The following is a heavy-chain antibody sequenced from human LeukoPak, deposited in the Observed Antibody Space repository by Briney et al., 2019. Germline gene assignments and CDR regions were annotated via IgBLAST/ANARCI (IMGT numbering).Heavy chain of an antibody. J-gene: IGHJ6*03. CDR2: IYYSGST. Sequence: SETLSLTCTVSGGSISSSSYYWGWIRQPPGKGLEWIGSIYYSGSTHYNPSLKSRVTISVDTSKNQFSLKLSSVTAADTAVYYCARDTGGIAVAGTLSYYYMDVWGKGTTVTISS. CDR1: GGSISSSSYY. D-gene: IGHD6-19*01. CDR3: ARDTGGIAVAGTLSYYYMDV. V-gene: IGHV4-39*07.